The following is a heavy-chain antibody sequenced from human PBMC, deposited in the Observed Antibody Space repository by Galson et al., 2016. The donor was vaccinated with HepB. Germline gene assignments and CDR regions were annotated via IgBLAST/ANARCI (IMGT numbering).Heavy chain of an antibody. CDR1: GFSFSGST. J-gene: IGHJ4*02. CDR2: IRNKANNYAT. Sequence: SLRLSCAASGFSFSGSTMHWVRQPSGKGLEWIGLIRNKANNYATEYGESVKGRFSISRDDSKNTAYLQMNSLQPDDTAVYYCIRQPGVYSSPWGQGTLVTVS. V-gene: IGHV3-73*01. CDR3: IRQPGVYSSP. D-gene: IGHD6-6*01.